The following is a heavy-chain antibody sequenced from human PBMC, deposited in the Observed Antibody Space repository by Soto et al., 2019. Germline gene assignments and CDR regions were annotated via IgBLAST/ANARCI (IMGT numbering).Heavy chain of an antibody. CDR3: ARFRGEAN. Sequence: QVQLVQSGAEVKKPGSSVKVSCKASGDTFSSYTISWVRQAPGQGLEWMGRIIPILNIANYAQKFQGRVTITADKSTSTAYMELSSLRSEDTAMYYCARFRGEANWGQGTLVTVSS. CDR1: GDTFSSYT. V-gene: IGHV1-69*02. J-gene: IGHJ4*02. CDR2: IIPILNIA. D-gene: IGHD2-21*01.